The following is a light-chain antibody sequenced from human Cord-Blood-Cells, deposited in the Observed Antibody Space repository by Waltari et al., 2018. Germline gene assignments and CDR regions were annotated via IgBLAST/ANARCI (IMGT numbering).Light chain of an antibody. CDR3: QQYYSTPYT. Sequence: DIVMTQSPDSLAVSLGERATIKCKSSQSVSYSSNNKNYLAWYQQKPGQPPKLLIYWASTRESGVPDRFSGSGSGTDFTLTISSLQAEDVAVYYCQQYYSTPYTFGQGTKLEIK. J-gene: IGKJ2*01. CDR1: QSVSYSSNNKNY. V-gene: IGKV4-1*01. CDR2: WAS.